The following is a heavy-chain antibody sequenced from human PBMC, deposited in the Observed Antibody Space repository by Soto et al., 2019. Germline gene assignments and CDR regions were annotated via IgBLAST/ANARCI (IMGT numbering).Heavy chain of an antibody. CDR1: GYTLTSYY. Sequence: ASVKVSCKASGYTLTSYYMHWVRQAPGQGLEWMGIINPSGGSTSYAQKFQGRVTMTRDTSTSTVYMELSSLRSEDTAVYYCARGRITMIVVVNTGYFDLWGRGTLVTVSS. CDR3: ARGRITMIVVVNTGYFDL. CDR2: INPSGGST. D-gene: IGHD3-22*01. J-gene: IGHJ2*01. V-gene: IGHV1-46*01.